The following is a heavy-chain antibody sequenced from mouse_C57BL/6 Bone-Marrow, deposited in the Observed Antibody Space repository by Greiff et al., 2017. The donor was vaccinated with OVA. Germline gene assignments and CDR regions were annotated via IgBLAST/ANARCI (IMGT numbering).Heavy chain of an antibody. CDR2: ISSGGSYT. CDR1: GFTFSSYG. Sequence: EVQRVESGGDLVKPGGSLNLSFAASGFTFSSYGMSWVRQTPNKRLKWVATISSGGSYTYYPDSVKGRFTISRANAKNTLYLQMSSLKSEDTAMYYCARHYGYDRGRYFDVWGTGTTVTVSS. D-gene: IGHD2-2*01. CDR3: ARHYGYDRGRYFDV. V-gene: IGHV5-6*01. J-gene: IGHJ1*03.